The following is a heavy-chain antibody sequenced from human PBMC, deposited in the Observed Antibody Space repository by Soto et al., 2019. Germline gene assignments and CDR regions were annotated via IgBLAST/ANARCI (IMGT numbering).Heavy chain of an antibody. CDR2: VAYDGSKT. J-gene: IGHJ5*01. D-gene: IGHD3-22*01. CDR3: ARWVGGSMYDNSGKYDS. Sequence: QVQLVESGGGVVQPGRSLRLTCAASGFTFSSNGMHWVRQAPGKGLEWVALVAYDGSKTYYGDSVRGRFTISRDNSEKTLYLQMNGLRAEDTAVYYCARWVGGSMYDNSGKYDSWGQGTLVTVSS. V-gene: IGHV3-30*03. CDR1: GFTFSSNG.